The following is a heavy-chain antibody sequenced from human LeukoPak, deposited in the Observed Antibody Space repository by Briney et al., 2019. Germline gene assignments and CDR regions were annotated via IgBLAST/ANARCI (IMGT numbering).Heavy chain of an antibody. CDR2: ISGSGGST. CDR3: AKDEAIAAAGTGDY. J-gene: IGHJ4*02. D-gene: IGHD6-13*01. Sequence: PGGSLRLSCAASGFTFSSYAMSWVRQAPGKGLEWVSAISGSGGSTYYADSVKGRFTISRVNSKNTLYLQMNSLRAEDTAVYYCAKDEAIAAAGTGDYWGQGTLVTVSS. CDR1: GFTFSSYA. V-gene: IGHV3-23*01.